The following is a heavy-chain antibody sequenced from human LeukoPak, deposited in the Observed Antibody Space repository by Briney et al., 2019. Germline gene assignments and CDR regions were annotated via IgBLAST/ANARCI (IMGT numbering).Heavy chain of an antibody. CDR3: ARDRVGATPRPLGLIDY. D-gene: IGHD1-26*01. J-gene: IGHJ4*02. V-gene: IGHV3-23*01. CDR2: IGGSGTRT. Sequence: PGGSLRLSCAASGFTFGSYLMNWVRQAPGKGLEWVSAIGGSGTRTYYADSVKGRFTISRDNAKNSLYLQMNSLRAEDTAVYYCARDRVGATPRPLGLIDYWGQGTLVTVSS. CDR1: GFTFGSYL.